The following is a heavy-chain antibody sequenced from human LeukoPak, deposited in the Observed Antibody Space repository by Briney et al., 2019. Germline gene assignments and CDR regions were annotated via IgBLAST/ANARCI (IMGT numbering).Heavy chain of an antibody. V-gene: IGHV1-2*06. CDR1: GYTFTDYF. CDR3: ATNPVVPYGMDV. CDR2: INPNSGGT. Sequence: ASVKVSCKASGYTFTDYFMHWVRQAPGQGLEWMGRINPNSGGTSYAQNFQGRVTMTRDTSISTAYMELSRLKSDDAAAYYCATNPVVPYGMDVWGQGTTVTVSS. J-gene: IGHJ6*02. D-gene: IGHD2-2*01.